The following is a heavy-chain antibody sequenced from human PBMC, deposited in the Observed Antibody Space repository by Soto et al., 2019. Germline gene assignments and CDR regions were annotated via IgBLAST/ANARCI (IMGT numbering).Heavy chain of an antibody. D-gene: IGHD6-19*01. CDR3: AKAPVAGTVNYYYGMDV. J-gene: IGHJ6*02. V-gene: IGHV3-30*18. CDR2: ISYDGSNK. Sequence: LRLSCAASGFTFSSYGMHWVRQAPGKGLEWVAVISYDGSNKYYADSVKGRFTISRDNSKNTLYLQMNSLRAEDTAVYYCAKAPVAGTVNYYYGMDVWGQGTTVTVSS. CDR1: GFTFSSYG.